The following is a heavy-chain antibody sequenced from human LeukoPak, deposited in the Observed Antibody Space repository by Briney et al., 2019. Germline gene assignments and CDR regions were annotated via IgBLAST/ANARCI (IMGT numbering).Heavy chain of an antibody. CDR2: IYYSGST. CDR3: ARDTSGSYTPEYLQH. Sequence: SETLSLTCTVSGRSFSTYYSTWIRQPPGKGLEWIGYIYYSGSTNYNPSLKSRVTISVDTSKNQFSLKLSSMTAADTAVYYCARDTSGSYTPEYLQHWGQGTLVTVSS. J-gene: IGHJ1*01. CDR1: GRSFSTYY. V-gene: IGHV4-59*01. D-gene: IGHD1-26*01.